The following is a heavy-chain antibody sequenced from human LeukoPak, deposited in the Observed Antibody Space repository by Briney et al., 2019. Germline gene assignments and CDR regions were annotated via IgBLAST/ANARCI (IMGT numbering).Heavy chain of an antibody. CDR1: GFTFSSYW. CDR2: IKSDGSST. CDR3: ATSRTFDY. Sequence: PGESLRLSCAASGFTFSSYWMHWVRQAPGKGLVWVSRIKSDGSSTSYADSVKGRSTISRDNAKNTVYLQMNSLRAEDTAVYYCATSRTFDYWGQGTLVTVSS. J-gene: IGHJ4*02. V-gene: IGHV3-74*01.